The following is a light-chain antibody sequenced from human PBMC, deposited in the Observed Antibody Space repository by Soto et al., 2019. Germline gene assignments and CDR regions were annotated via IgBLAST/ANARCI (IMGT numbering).Light chain of an antibody. V-gene: IGKV3-11*01. CDR3: HQRSHWGP. J-gene: IGKJ1*01. CDR2: DAS. Sequence: EIVLTQSPATLSLSPGERATLSCRASQSVSSYLAWYQQKPGQAPRLLIYDASNRATGIPARFSGSGSGTDFPLTISSLDPYDFAVYYCHQRSHWGPFGQGPKVQIK. CDR1: QSVSSY.